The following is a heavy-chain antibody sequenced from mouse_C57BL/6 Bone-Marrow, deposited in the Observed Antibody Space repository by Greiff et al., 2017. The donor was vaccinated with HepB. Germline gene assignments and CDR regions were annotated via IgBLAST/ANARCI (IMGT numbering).Heavy chain of an antibody. CDR3: ARGYYGSSYAFDY. CDR1: GYTFTDHT. J-gene: IGHJ2*01. D-gene: IGHD1-1*01. Sequence: VQLQESDAELVKPGASVKISCKVSGYTFTDHTIHWMKQRPEQGLEWIGYIYPRDGSTKYNEKFKGKATLTADKSSSTAYMQLNSLTSEDSAVYFCARGYYGSSYAFDYWGQGTTLTVSS. V-gene: IGHV1-78*01. CDR2: IYPRDGST.